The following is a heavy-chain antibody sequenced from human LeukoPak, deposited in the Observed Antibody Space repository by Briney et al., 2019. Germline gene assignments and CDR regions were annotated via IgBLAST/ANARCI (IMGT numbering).Heavy chain of an antibody. Sequence: SGGSLRLSCAASGFTVSSNYMSWVRQAPGKGLEWVSVIYSGGSTYYADSVKGRFTTSRDNSKNTLYLQMNSLRAEDTAVYYCASGGDYYDSSGKGDYWGQGTLVTVSS. CDR1: GFTVSSNY. CDR3: ASGGDYYDSSGKGDY. CDR2: IYSGGST. V-gene: IGHV3-53*01. D-gene: IGHD3-22*01. J-gene: IGHJ4*02.